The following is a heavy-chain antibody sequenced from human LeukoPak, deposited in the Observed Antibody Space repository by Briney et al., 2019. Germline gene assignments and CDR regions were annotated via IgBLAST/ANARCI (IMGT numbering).Heavy chain of an antibody. CDR2: ISGSGDNT. Sequence: GGTLRLSCAASGFTFSSYAMSWVRQAPGTGLEWVSTISGSGDNTYYADSATGRFTISRDNSKNTLYLQMNSLRAEDTAVYYCAKLARDSGYQSDSWGQGTLVTVSS. CDR3: AKLARDSGYQSDS. D-gene: IGHD3-9*01. CDR1: GFTFSSYA. J-gene: IGHJ4*02. V-gene: IGHV3-23*01.